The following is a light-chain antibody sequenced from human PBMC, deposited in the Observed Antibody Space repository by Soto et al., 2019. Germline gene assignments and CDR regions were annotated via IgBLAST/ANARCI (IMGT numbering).Light chain of an antibody. V-gene: IGLV1-47*01. Sequence: QSVLTHPPSASGTPGQRVTISCSGRSSNIGSNYVYWYQQFPGSAPKLLIYRNDQRPSGVPDRFSGSKSGTSASLAISGPRSEDEADYYCAAWDDSLSAVVFGGGTKLTVL. J-gene: IGLJ2*01. CDR2: RND. CDR1: SSNIGSNY. CDR3: AAWDDSLSAVV.